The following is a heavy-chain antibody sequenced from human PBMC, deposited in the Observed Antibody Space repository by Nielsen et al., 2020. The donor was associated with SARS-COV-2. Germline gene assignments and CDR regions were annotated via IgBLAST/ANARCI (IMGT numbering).Heavy chain of an antibody. CDR3: ARGLAATGTGAFDI. Sequence: SQTLSLTCSVYGGSFSGYYWSWIRQPPGKGLEWIGEINHSGSTNYNPSLKSRVTISIDKSKNQFSLKLSSVTAPDTAVYYCARGLAATGTGAFDIWGQGTMVTVSS. J-gene: IGHJ3*02. CDR1: GGSFSGYY. V-gene: IGHV4-34*01. D-gene: IGHD6-13*01. CDR2: INHSGST.